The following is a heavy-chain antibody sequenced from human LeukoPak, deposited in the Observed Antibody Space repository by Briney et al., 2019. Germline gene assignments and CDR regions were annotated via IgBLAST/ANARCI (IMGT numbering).Heavy chain of an antibody. D-gene: IGHD3-10*01. Sequence: SETLSLTCTVSGVSISSGSYYWSWIRQPAGKGLGWIGRIYTSGSTIYNPSLKSRVTISLDTSKNQFSLKLSSVTAADTAVYYCARDSSLSGWFDPWGQGTLVTVSS. CDR3: ARDSSLSGWFDP. V-gene: IGHV4-61*02. CDR1: GVSISSGSYY. CDR2: IYTSGST. J-gene: IGHJ5*02.